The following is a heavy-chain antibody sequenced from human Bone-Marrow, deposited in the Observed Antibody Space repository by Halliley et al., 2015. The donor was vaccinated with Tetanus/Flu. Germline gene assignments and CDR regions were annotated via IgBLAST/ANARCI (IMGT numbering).Heavy chain of an antibody. V-gene: IGHV3-33*01. CDR3: ARVSREYYDTTGRDPFDF. D-gene: IGHD3-22*01. CDR2: IWYDGSNK. Sequence: SLRLSCAASGFTFSHFGMHWVRQAPGKGLEWVAVIWYDGSNKYYADPVKGRFTISRDNAKNTLYLQMNSLGAEDTAVYYCARVSREYYDTTGRDPFDFWGQGTILTVSS. J-gene: IGHJ3*01. CDR1: GFTFSHFG.